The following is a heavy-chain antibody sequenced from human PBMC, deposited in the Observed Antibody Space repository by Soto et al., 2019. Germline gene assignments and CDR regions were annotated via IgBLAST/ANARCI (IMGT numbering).Heavy chain of an antibody. V-gene: IGHV3-30-3*01. J-gene: IGHJ5*02. CDR2: ISYDGSSK. D-gene: IGHD3-22*01. CDR1: GFTFSSHA. Sequence: GGSLRLSCPASGFTFSSHAMHWVRQAPGKGLEWVALISYDGSSKYYADSVRGRFTISRDNSKNTLYLQMNSLRVEDTAIYYCARVFITLIALNWLDPWGQGTLVTVSS. CDR3: ARVFITLIALNWLDP.